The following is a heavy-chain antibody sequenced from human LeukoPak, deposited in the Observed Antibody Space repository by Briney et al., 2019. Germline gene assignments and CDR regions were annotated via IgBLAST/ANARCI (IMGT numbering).Heavy chain of an antibody. CDR3: AREASSGFDP. CDR1: GFTFNNYG. CDR2: IKQDGSEK. Sequence: PGGSLRLSCAASGFTFNNYGMSWVRQAPGKGLEWVANIKQDGSEKYYVDSVKGRFTISRDNAKNSLYLQMNSLRAEDTAVYYCAREASSGFDPRGQGTLVTVSS. J-gene: IGHJ5*02. V-gene: IGHV3-7*01.